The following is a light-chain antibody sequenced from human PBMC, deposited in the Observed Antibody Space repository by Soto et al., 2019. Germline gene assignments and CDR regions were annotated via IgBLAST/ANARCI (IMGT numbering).Light chain of an antibody. CDR3: QQSYSTPRWT. CDR2: GAS. J-gene: IGKJ3*01. CDR1: QSINTY. V-gene: IGKV1-39*01. Sequence: DIQMTQSPSSLSASVGDRVTITCRASQSINTYLSWYQQKPGKAPKLVIYGASNLQSGVPSRFSGSGSGTDFTLTISSLQPEDFATYYCQQSYSTPRWTFGPGTTVDI.